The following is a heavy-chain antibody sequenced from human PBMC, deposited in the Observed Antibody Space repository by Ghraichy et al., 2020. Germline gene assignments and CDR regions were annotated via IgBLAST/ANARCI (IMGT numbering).Heavy chain of an antibody. CDR3: ARSIAAREDAFDI. J-gene: IGHJ3*02. CDR1: GYTFTGYY. D-gene: IGHD6-6*01. CDR2: INPNSGGT. V-gene: IGHV1-2*06. Sequence: ASVKVSCKASGYTFTGYYMHWVRQAPGQGLEWMGRINPNSGGTNYAQKFQGRVTMTRDTSIITAYMELSRLRSDDTAVYYCARSIAAREDAFDIWGQGTMVTVSS.